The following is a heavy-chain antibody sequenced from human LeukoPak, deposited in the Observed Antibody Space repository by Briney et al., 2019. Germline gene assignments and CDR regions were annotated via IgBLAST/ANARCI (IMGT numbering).Heavy chain of an antibody. D-gene: IGHD6-13*01. J-gene: IGHJ4*02. Sequence: SETLSLTCTVSGGSISSYYWSWIRQPPGKGLEWIGYIYYSGSTNYNPSLKSRVTISVDTSKNQFSLKPSSVTAADTAVYYCARAYGSSWYGDFDYWGQGTLVTVSS. CDR1: GGSISSYY. V-gene: IGHV4-59*01. CDR3: ARAYGSSWYGDFDY. CDR2: IYYSGST.